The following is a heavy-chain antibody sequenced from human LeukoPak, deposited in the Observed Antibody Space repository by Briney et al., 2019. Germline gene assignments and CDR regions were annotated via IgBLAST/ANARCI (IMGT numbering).Heavy chain of an antibody. Sequence: GASVKVSCKASGYTFTSYGISWVRQAPGQGLEWMGWISAYNGNTNYAQKLQGRVTMTTDTSTSTAYMELRSLRSDDTAVYYCAREGYCSGASCHSGAHFQHWGQGTLVTVSS. J-gene: IGHJ1*01. CDR1: GYTFTSYG. D-gene: IGHD2-15*01. V-gene: IGHV1-18*01. CDR3: AREGYCSGASCHSGAHFQH. CDR2: ISAYNGNT.